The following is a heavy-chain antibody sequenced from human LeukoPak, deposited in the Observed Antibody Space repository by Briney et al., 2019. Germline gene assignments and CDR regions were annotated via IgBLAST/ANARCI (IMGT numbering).Heavy chain of an antibody. CDR3: ARDNRDILTGYTAVFDY. CDR2: IYYSGST. V-gene: IGHV4-59*12. D-gene: IGHD3-9*01. Sequence: SETLSLICTVSGGSISSYYWSWIRQPPGKGLEWIGYIYYSGSTNYNPSLKSRVTISVDTSKNQFSLKLSSVTAADTAVYYCARDNRDILTGYTAVFDYWGQGTLVTVSS. J-gene: IGHJ4*02. CDR1: GGSISSYY.